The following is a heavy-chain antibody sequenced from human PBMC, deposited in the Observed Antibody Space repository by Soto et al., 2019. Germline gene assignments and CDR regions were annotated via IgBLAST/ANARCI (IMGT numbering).Heavy chain of an antibody. J-gene: IGHJ6*03. V-gene: IGHV3-20*01. D-gene: IGHD6-13*01. CDR3: ARHSLAAAVGNYYYMDV. Sequence: GGSLRLSCAASGFTFDDYGMSWVRQAPGKGLEWVSGINWNGGSTGYADSVKGRFTISRDNAKNSLYLQMNSLRAEDTALYHCARHSLAAAVGNYYYMDVWGKGTTVTVSS. CDR1: GFTFDDYG. CDR2: INWNGGST.